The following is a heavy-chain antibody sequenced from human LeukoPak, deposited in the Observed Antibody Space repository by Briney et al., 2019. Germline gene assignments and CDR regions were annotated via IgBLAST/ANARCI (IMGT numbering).Heavy chain of an antibody. Sequence: GASVKVSCKASGYTFTSYDINWVRQATGQRLEWMGWRNPNSGNTGYAQKFQGRVTMTRNTAIITAYMELSSLRSEDTAVYYCARKGKDFWGLGGCWFDPWGQGTLVTVSS. CDR1: GYTFTSYD. D-gene: IGHD3-3*01. J-gene: IGHJ5*02. V-gene: IGHV1-8*01. CDR2: RNPNSGNT. CDR3: ARKGKDFWGLGGCWFDP.